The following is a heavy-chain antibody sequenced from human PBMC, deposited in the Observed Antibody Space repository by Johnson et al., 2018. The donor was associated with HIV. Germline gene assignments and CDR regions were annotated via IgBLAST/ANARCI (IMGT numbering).Heavy chain of an antibody. CDR2: ISSSGTAK. Sequence: QVQLVESGGGLVKPGGSLRLSCAASGFTFSDYYMNWVRQAPGKGLEWLSYISSSGTAKYYADSVKGRFTISRDNAKNSLYLQMNSLRAEDTAVYYCAKDRGSGWPDGFEVWGQGAMVTVSS. J-gene: IGHJ3*01. CDR1: GFTFSDYY. D-gene: IGHD6-19*01. CDR3: AKDRGSGWPDGFEV. V-gene: IGHV3-11*04.